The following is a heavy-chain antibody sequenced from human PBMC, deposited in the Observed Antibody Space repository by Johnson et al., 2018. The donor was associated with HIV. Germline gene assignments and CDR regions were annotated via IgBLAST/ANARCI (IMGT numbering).Heavy chain of an antibody. J-gene: IGHJ3*02. D-gene: IGHD6-13*01. CDR1: NLIFMSYG. CDR3: AKDFRSSWGRAFDI. Sequence: QVQLVESGGGVVQPGSSLRLSCVANNLIFMSYGMHWVRQAPGKGLEWVAVIWHDGSKTSYAESLKGRFTISRDNSKNTLYLQINSLRAEDTAVYYCAKDFRSSWGRAFDIWGQGTMVTVSS. V-gene: IGHV3-33*06. CDR2: IWHDGSKT.